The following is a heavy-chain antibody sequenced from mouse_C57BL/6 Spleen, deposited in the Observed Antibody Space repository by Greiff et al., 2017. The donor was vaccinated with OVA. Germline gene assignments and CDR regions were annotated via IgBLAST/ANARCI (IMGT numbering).Heavy chain of an antibody. J-gene: IGHJ4*01. V-gene: IGHV10-1*01. CDR2: IRSKSNNYAT. Sequence: EVKVEESGGGLVQPKGSLKLSCAASGFSFNTYAMNWVRQAPGKGLEWVARIRSKSNNYATYYADSVKDRFTISRDDSESMLYLQMNNLKTEDTAMYYCVRHGGDYYGSSLYYYAMDYWGQGTSVTVSS. D-gene: IGHD1-1*01. CDR3: VRHGGDYYGSSLYYYAMDY. CDR1: GFSFNTYA.